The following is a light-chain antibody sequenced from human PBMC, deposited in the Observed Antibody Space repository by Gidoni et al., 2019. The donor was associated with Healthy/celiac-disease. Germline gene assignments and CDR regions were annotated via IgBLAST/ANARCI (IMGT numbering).Light chain of an antibody. Sequence: ENVLTQSPGTLSLSPGERATLSCRASQSVSSTYLAWYQQKPGQAPRLLIYGASSRATGIPDRFSGSGSGTDFTLTISRLEPEDFAVYYCQQYGNSLFTFXHXTRLEIK. CDR1: QSVSSTY. V-gene: IGKV3-20*01. CDR2: GAS. J-gene: IGKJ5*01. CDR3: QQYGNSLFT.